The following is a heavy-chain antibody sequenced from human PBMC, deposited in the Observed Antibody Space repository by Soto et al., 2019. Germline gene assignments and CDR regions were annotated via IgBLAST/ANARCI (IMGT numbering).Heavy chain of an antibody. CDR1: GYSISSSNW. CDR2: IYYSGST. Sequence: SETLSLTCAVSGYSISSSNWWGWIRHPPGKGLEWIGYIYYSGSTYYNPSLKSRVTMSVDTSKNQFSLKLSSVTAVDTAVYYCARSAVAITSVGYFDYWGQGTLVTVSS. V-gene: IGHV4-28*01. J-gene: IGHJ4*02. D-gene: IGHD3-22*01. CDR3: ARSAVAITSVGYFDY.